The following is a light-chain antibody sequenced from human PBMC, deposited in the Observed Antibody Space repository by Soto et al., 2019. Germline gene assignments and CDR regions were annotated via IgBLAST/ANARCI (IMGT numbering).Light chain of an antibody. CDR1: QSLLNERGYIY. Sequence: DIVMTQSPLFLPVTPGEPASISCRSSQSLLNERGYIYLDWYLQKPGQSPQLLIYLGSNRASGVPDRCSGTVSGTDFTLKISRVEAEDVGVYYCMQALRIPMTFGGGTKV. CDR2: LGS. CDR3: MQALRIPMT. V-gene: IGKV2-28*01. J-gene: IGKJ4*01.